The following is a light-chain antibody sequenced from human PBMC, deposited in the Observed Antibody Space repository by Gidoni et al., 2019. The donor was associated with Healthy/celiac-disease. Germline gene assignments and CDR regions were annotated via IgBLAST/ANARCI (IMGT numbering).Light chain of an antibody. CDR1: SSNIGSNT. CDR2: SNN. V-gene: IGLV1-44*01. J-gene: IGLJ2*01. CDR3: AAWDDSLNGDVV. Sequence: HSVLTQPPSASGPPGQSVTLSCSGSSSNIGSNTVNWYQQLPGTAPKLLIYSNNQRHSGVPDRFSGSKSGTSASLAISGLQSEDEADYYCAAWDDSLNGDVVFGGGTKLTVL.